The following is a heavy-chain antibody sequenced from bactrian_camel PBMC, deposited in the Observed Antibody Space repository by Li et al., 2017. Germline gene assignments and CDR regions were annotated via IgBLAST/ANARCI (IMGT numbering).Heavy chain of an antibody. CDR3: ANFGLITYGGSWYEY. Sequence: VQLVEYGGGLVQPGGSLKLSCEASGFDLSRSHMRWVRQAPGKGLEWVSDINSDGGGTYYTDSVKGRFTISRDNAKNTLYLQLNSLKTEDTAMYYCANFGLITYGGSWYEYWGQGTQVTVS. V-gene: IGHV3S40*01. CDR2: INSDGGGT. CDR1: GFDLSRSH. D-gene: IGHD6*01. J-gene: IGHJ4*01.